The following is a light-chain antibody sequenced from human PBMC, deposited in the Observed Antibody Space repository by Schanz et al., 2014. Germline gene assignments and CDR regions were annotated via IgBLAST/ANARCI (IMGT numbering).Light chain of an antibody. Sequence: EIVMTQSPATLSVSPGERATLSCRASQSVSSNLAWYQQKPGQAPRLLIYGASTRATGIPARFSGSGSGTEFTLTISSLQSEDLGVYYCHQYNDWPGYTFGQGTKLEIK. V-gene: IGKV3-15*01. CDR1: QSVSSN. CDR2: GAS. J-gene: IGKJ2*01. CDR3: HQYNDWPGYT.